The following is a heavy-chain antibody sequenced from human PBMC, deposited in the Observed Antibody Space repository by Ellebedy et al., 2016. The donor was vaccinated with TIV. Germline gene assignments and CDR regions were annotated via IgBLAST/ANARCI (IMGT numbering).Heavy chain of an antibody. Sequence: PGGSLRLSCAASGFTFSSYSMNWVRQAPGKGLEWVSSITSSSSYLYYADSVKGRFTVSRDNAKNSLYLQMNSLRAEDTAVYYCARDPPSGSGNYVDYWGQGTLVTVSS. CDR2: ITSSSSYL. V-gene: IGHV3-21*01. CDR3: ARDPPSGSGNYVDY. J-gene: IGHJ4*02. CDR1: GFTFSSYS. D-gene: IGHD3-10*01.